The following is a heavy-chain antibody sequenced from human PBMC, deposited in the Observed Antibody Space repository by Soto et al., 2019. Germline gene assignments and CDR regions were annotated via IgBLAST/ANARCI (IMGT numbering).Heavy chain of an antibody. D-gene: IGHD2-2*01. CDR2: LYSSRDT. CDR3: ARVPDY. Sequence: PSETLSLTCSVSGGSISSNSYSWGWIRQPPGKGLEWIGTLYSSRDTYYNPSLKSRVTISTDTSQNQFSLNLTSVTAADTAVYYCARVPDYWGQGILVTVSS. V-gene: IGHV4-39*07. CDR1: GGSISSNSYS. J-gene: IGHJ4*02.